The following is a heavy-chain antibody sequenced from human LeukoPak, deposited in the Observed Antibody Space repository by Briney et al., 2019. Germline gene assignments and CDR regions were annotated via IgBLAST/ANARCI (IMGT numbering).Heavy chain of an antibody. CDR1: GFPFSLHG. J-gene: IGHJ4*02. D-gene: IGHD5-18*01. CDR3: VKDSSPGYSSTPSYLDY. CDR2: IYYDGNTK. Sequence: GRSLRLSCAASGFPFSLHGMHWVRQAPGKGLEWVAMIYYDGNTKRYSDSVRGRLTISRDNSKSTVYLQMNSLRVEDTAVYYCVKDSSPGYSSTPSYLDYWGQGNLVTVSS. V-gene: IGHV3-33*06.